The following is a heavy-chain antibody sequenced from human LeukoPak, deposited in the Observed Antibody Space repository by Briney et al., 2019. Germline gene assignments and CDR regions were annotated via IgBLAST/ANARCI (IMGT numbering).Heavy chain of an antibody. D-gene: IGHD6-19*01. V-gene: IGHV1-8*02. Sequence: ASVKVSCKASGGTFSSYAINWVRQATGQGLEWMGWMNPNSGNTGYAQKFQGRVTMTRNTSISTAYMELSSLRSEDTAVYYCARGLGGYSSGCDWGQGTLVTVSS. J-gene: IGHJ4*02. CDR2: MNPNSGNT. CDR3: ARGLGGYSSGCD. CDR1: GGTFSSYA.